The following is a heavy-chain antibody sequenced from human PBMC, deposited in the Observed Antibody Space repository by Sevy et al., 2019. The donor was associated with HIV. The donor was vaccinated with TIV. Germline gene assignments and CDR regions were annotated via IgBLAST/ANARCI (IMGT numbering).Heavy chain of an antibody. J-gene: IGHJ3*02. CDR3: ARPYGSGSWEAFDI. CDR2: ISSSGNYI. Sequence: GSLRLSCAASGFTFNTYTMNWVRQAPGEGLEWVSSISSSGNYIYYADSVKGRFTISRDNAKNSLFLQMNNLRAEDTAVYYCARPYGSGSWEAFDIWGQGTMVTVSS. CDR1: GFTFNTYT. V-gene: IGHV3-21*01. D-gene: IGHD3-10*01.